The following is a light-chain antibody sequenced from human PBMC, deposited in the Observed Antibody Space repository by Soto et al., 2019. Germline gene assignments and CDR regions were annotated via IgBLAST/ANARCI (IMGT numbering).Light chain of an antibody. CDR3: HQDFNLPWT. J-gene: IGKJ1*01. CDR1: QSVSSSS. CDR2: GTS. Sequence: EIVLTQSPDTLSLSPGERATLSCRASQSVSSSSLAWYQQKPGQAPRLLIYGTSTRATGIPVRFSGSGSGTDFTLTISSLQPEDFAVYFCHQDFNLPWTFGQGTKVDIK. V-gene: IGKV3D-7*01.